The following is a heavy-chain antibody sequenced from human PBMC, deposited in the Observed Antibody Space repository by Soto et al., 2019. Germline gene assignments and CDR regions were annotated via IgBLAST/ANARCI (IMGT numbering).Heavy chain of an antibody. CDR3: AKDSLFGELWSMDV. V-gene: IGHV3-30*18. Sequence: GGSLRLSCAASGFTFSSYGMHWVRQAPGKGLEWVAVISYDGSNKYYADSVKGRFTISRDNSKNTLYLQMNSLRAEDTAVYYCAKDSLFGELWSMDVWGQGTTVTVSS. J-gene: IGHJ6*02. CDR2: ISYDGSNK. CDR1: GFTFSSYG. D-gene: IGHD3-10*02.